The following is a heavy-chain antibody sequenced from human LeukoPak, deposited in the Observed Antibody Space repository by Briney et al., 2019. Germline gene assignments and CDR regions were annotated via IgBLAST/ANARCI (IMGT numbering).Heavy chain of an antibody. CDR2: IYSGGST. J-gene: IGHJ4*02. Sequence: GGSLRLSCAASGLTVSSNSMSWVRQAPGKGLEWVSVIYSGGSTYYADCVKGRFTISRDNSKNTLYLRMNSLRAEDTAVYSCARVDDYGSGFDYWGQGTLVTVSS. V-gene: IGHV3-66*01. CDR1: GLTVSSNS. CDR3: ARVDDYGSGFDY. D-gene: IGHD3-10*01.